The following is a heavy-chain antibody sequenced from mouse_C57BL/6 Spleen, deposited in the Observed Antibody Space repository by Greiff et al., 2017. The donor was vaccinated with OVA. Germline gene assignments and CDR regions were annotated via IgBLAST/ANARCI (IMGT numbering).Heavy chain of an antibody. CDR1: GFSLTSYG. D-gene: IGHD2-3*01. J-gene: IGHJ2*01. CDR2: ICSGGST. V-gene: IGHV2-2*01. CDR3: ARIYDGYFDD. Sequence: VKLQESGPGLVQPSQSLSITCTASGFSLTSYGVHWVRQSPGKGLEWLGVICSGGSTVYNAAFISRLSISKDNSKSQVFFKMNSLQADDTAIYYCARIYDGYFDDWGQGTTLTVSS.